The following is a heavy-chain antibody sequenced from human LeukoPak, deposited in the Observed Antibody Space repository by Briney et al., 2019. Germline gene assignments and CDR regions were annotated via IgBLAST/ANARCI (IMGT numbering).Heavy chain of an antibody. Sequence: GGSLRLSCVASGFTFSSYWMTWVRQAPGKGLEWVANIKTDGSQIYYADSVKGRFTISRDNSKNTLYLQMNSLRAEDTAVYYCAKDVRKYYYGSGSILDYWGQGTLVTVSS. CDR2: IKTDGSQI. CDR3: AKDVRKYYYGSGSILDY. CDR1: GFTFSSYW. V-gene: IGHV3-7*01. J-gene: IGHJ4*02. D-gene: IGHD3-10*01.